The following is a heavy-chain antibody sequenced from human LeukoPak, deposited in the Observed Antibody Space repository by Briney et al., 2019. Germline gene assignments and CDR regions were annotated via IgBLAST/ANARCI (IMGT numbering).Heavy chain of an antibody. D-gene: IGHD1-26*01. J-gene: IGHJ4*02. CDR2: IYPGDSDN. V-gene: IGHV5-51*01. CDR3: ARRRSGSYTEVFDY. CDR1: GYNFTSYW. Sequence: GGSLEISCKGSGYNFTSYWIGWGRPVPGKGLEGMGIIYPGDSDNRYSPSFQGQGTNSGSKSISTAYLQWSSLKASDTAMYYCARRRSGSYTEVFDYWGQGTLVTVSS.